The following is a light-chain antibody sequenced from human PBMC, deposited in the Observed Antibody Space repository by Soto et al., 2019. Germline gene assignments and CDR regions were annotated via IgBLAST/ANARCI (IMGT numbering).Light chain of an antibody. CDR1: QSVNNNY. Sequence: EIVFPQSPGTLSLSPGERATLYCRASQSVNNNYLAWYQRQPGQSPRLLIYGTSTRATGIPDRFSGSGSGTDFTLTISRLEPEDFAVYYCQQYGNSPPITFGGGTKVDIK. CDR2: GTS. V-gene: IGKV3-20*01. J-gene: IGKJ4*01. CDR3: QQYGNSPPIT.